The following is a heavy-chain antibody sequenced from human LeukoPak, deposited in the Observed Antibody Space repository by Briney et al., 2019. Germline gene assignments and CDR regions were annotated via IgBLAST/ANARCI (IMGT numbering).Heavy chain of an antibody. D-gene: IGHD2-15*01. V-gene: IGHV3-21*01. Sequence: PGGSLRLSCAASGFTFSSYSMNWVRQAPGKGLEWVSSISSSSSYIYYADSVKGRFTISRDNAENSLYLQMNSLRAEDTAVYYCARRVVVVAATTNYYYYGMDVWGQGTTVTVSS. CDR3: ARRVVVVAATTNYYYYGMDV. CDR2: ISSSSSYI. J-gene: IGHJ6*02. CDR1: GFTFSSYS.